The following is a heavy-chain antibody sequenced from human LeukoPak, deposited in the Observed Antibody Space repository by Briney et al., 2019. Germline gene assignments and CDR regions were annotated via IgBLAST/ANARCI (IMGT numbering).Heavy chain of an antibody. V-gene: IGHV4-59*01. J-gene: IGHJ4*02. CDR1: GGSISSYY. CDR3: ARTYYDILTGYFGY. CDR2: IYYSGST. D-gene: IGHD3-9*01. Sequence: PSETLSLTCTVSGGSISSYYWSWIRQPPGKGLEWIGYIYYSGSTNYNPSLKSRVTISVDTSKNQFSLKLSSVTAADTAVYYCARTYYDILTGYFGYWGQGTLVTVSS.